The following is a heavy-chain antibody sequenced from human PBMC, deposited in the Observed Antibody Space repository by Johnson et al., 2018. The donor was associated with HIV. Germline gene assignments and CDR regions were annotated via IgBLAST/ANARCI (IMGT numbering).Heavy chain of an antibody. CDR3: STGDIVVVAGAMLLPLHDAFDI. V-gene: IGHV3-64*01. J-gene: IGHJ3*02. Sequence: VQLVESGGGLVQPGGSLRLSCAASGFTFSNYAMHWVRQAPGKGLEYVSDISSNGGHTYYASSVKGRFTISRDNSNNTLYLQMGSLRVEDMALYYCSTGDIVVVAGAMLLPLHDAFDIWGQGTMVTVSS. D-gene: IGHD2-15*01. CDR2: ISSNGGHT. CDR1: GFTFSNYA.